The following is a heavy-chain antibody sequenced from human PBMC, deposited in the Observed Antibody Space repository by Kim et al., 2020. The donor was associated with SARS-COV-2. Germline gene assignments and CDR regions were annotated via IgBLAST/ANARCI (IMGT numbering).Heavy chain of an antibody. J-gene: IGHJ6*02. V-gene: IGHV5-51*01. CDR2: IHPGDSDT. CDR1: GYSFTSYW. Sequence: GESLKISCKGSGYSFTSYWIGWVRQMPGKGLEWMGIIHPGDSDTRYSTSFQGQVTISAEKSISTAYLQWSSLKASVPAMYYCARRVAAADAYYYRLDVWGQGTTVTVSS. D-gene: IGHD6-13*01. CDR3: ARRVAAADAYYYRLDV.